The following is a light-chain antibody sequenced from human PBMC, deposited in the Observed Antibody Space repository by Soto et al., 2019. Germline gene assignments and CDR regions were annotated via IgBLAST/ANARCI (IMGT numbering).Light chain of an antibody. V-gene: IGKV3-20*01. CDR3: QQYHISPRT. CDR2: GAS. CDR1: QSVSSGH. Sequence: EGVLTQSPETLSLSPGERATLSCRASQSVSSGHLAWYQHKPGQAPRLLIYGASNRAAGISDRFSGSGSGTDFTLTISRLESEDFAVYYCQQYHISPRTFGQGTKVDIK. J-gene: IGKJ1*01.